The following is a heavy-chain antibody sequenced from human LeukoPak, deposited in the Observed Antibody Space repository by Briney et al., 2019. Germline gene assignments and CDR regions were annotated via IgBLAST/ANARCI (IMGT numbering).Heavy chain of an antibody. CDR3: ARMIYYDNNWFDP. Sequence: SETLSLTCTVSGGSISSYYWSWIRQPPGKGLEWIGYIYTSGSTNYNPSLKCRVTISVDTSKNQFSLKLSSVTAADTAVYYCARMIYYDNNWFDPWGQGTLVTVSS. CDR2: IYTSGST. D-gene: IGHD3-22*01. CDR1: GGSISSYY. V-gene: IGHV4-4*09. J-gene: IGHJ5*02.